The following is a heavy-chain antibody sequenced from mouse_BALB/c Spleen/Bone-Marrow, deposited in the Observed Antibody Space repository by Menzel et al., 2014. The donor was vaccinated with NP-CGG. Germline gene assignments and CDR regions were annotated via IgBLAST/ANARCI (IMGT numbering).Heavy chain of an antibody. V-gene: IGHV5-12-1*01. CDR1: GFAFSSYD. J-gene: IGHJ4*01. Sequence: EVKVVESGGGLVKPGGSLKLSCAASGFAFSSYDMSWVRQTPEKRLEWVAYISSGGINTYYPDSVKGRFTISRDNAKNTLYLQMNSLKSEDTAMYYCARQRGYAYAMDYWGQGTSVTVSS. CDR3: ARQRGYAYAMDY. CDR2: ISSGGINT. D-gene: IGHD2-2*01.